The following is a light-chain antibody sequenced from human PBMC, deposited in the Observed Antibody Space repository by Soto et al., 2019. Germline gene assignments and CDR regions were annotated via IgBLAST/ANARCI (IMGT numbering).Light chain of an antibody. V-gene: IGKV3-15*01. CDR3: QHYNNWPLT. Sequence: EIVMTQSPATLSVSPCERATLSFRASQSVSTKLAWYKQKPGQAPRLLIYGASTRATGIPARFSGSGSGTEFTLTISSLQSEDFAVYYCQHYNNWPLTFGGGTKVDI. CDR2: GAS. J-gene: IGKJ4*01. CDR1: QSVSTK.